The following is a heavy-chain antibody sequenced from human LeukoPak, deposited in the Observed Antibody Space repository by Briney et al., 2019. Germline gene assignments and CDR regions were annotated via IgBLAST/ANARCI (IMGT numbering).Heavy chain of an antibody. CDR3: ARALNPAIYYYYMDV. J-gene: IGHJ6*03. V-gene: IGHV4-34*01. Sequence: SETLSLTCAVYGGSFSGYYWSWIRQPPGKGLEWIGEINHSGSTNYNPSLKSRVTISVDTSKNQFSLKLSSVTAADTAVYYCARALNPAIYYYYMDVWGKGTTVTVSS. CDR2: INHSGST. CDR1: GGSFSGYY.